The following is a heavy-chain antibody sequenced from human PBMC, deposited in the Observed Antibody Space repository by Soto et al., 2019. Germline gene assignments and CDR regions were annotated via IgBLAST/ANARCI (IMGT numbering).Heavy chain of an antibody. CDR1: GGSFSNNY. D-gene: IGHD2-2*02. Sequence: SETLSLTCAVYGGSFSNNYWSWIRQPPGKGLEWIREIIHSGSTNYNPSRKSRVTISIDKSKSQFSLKLSSVTAADTAVYFCARGFRVVPTPIRSYSYYYGLDVWGQGTTVTVSS. CDR3: ARGFRVVPTPIRSYSYYYGLDV. V-gene: IGHV4-34*01. CDR2: IIHSGST. J-gene: IGHJ6*02.